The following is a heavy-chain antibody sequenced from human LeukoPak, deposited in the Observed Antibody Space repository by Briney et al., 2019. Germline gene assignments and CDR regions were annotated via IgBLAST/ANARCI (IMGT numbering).Heavy chain of an antibody. D-gene: IGHD2-21*02. V-gene: IGHV1-69*13. CDR2: IIPIFGTA. Sequence: SVKVSCKASGGTFSSYAISWVRQAPGQGLEWMGGIIPIFGTANYAQKFQGRVTIAADESTSTAYMELSSLRSEDTAVYYCARDSYCGGDCYPRYNWFDPWGQGTLVTVSS. J-gene: IGHJ5*02. CDR1: GGTFSSYA. CDR3: ARDSYCGGDCYPRYNWFDP.